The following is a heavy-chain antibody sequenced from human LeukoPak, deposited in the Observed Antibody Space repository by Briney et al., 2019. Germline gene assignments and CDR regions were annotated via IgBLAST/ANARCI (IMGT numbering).Heavy chain of an antibody. CDR1: GFTLSSYW. V-gene: IGHV3-74*01. D-gene: IGHD1/OR15-1a*01. CDR2: IKSDGSDT. J-gene: IGHJ4*02. Sequence: GGSLRLSCAASGFTLSSYWMHWVRQVPGKGLVWVSRIKSDGSDTRYADSVKGRFTISRDNSKNTLYLQMNSLRAEDTAVYYCARGGGGGTTVWYYFDNWGQGTQVTVSS. CDR3: ARGGGGGTTVWYYFDN.